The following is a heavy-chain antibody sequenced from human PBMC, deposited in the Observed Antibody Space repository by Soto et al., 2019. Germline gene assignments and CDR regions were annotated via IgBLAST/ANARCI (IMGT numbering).Heavy chain of an antibody. J-gene: IGHJ4*02. D-gene: IGHD3-22*01. CDR2: IYYSGST. CDR1: GGSISSYY. V-gene: IGHV4-59*01. Sequence: PSETLSLTCTVSGGSISSYYWSWIRQPHGKGLEWIGYIYYSGSTNYNPSLKSRVTISVDTSKNQFSLKLSSVTAADTAVYYCARAGDSSGFPPPLDYWGQGTLVTVSS. CDR3: ARAGDSSGFPPPLDY.